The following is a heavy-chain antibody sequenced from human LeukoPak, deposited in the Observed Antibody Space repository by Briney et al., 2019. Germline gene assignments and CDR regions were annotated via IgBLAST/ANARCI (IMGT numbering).Heavy chain of an antibody. J-gene: IGHJ4*02. CDR2: IYYSGST. CDR1: GGSISSGDYY. CDR3: AREYQLLYHDY. Sequence: SQTLSLTCTVPGGSISSGDYYWSWIRQPPGKGLEWIGYIYYSGSTYYNPSLKSRVTISVDTSKNQFSLKVSSVTAADTAVYYCAREYQLLYHDYWGQGTLVTVSS. D-gene: IGHD2-2*02. V-gene: IGHV4-30-4*01.